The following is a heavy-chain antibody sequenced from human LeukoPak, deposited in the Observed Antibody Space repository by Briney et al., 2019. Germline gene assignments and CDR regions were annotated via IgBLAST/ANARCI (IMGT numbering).Heavy chain of an antibody. CDR1: GYTLTELS. Sequence: ASVKVSCKVSGYTLTELSMHWVRQAPGKGLEWMGGFDPEDGETIYAQKFQGRVTMTEDTSTDTAYMELSSLRSEDTAVYYCHHYGDHYHYYYGMDVWGQGTTVTVSS. V-gene: IGHV1-24*01. CDR3: HHYGDHYHYYYGMDV. D-gene: IGHD4-17*01. J-gene: IGHJ6*02. CDR2: FDPEDGET.